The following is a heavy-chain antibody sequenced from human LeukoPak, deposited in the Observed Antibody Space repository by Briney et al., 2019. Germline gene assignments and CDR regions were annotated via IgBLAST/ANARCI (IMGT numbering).Heavy chain of an antibody. D-gene: IGHD1-26*01. CDR1: GFTFSSYA. CDR3: AKGRALVGGTTRSYDS. J-gene: IGHJ5*02. CDR2: ISGSGGDT. V-gene: IGHV3-23*01. Sequence: GGSLRLSCAASGFTFSSYAMSWVRQAPGKGLEWVSVISGSGGDTFYADSVKGRFTISRDNSKNTLYLQMNSLRVEDTAVYYCAKGRALVGGTTRSYDSWGQGTLVTVSP.